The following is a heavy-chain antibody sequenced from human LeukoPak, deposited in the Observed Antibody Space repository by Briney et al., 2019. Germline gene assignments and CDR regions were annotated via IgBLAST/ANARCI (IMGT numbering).Heavy chain of an antibody. CDR3: ARGPYSYDSSGAFDI. V-gene: IGHV4-61*02. CDR1: GDSISSGDYY. CDR2: ISSSGST. D-gene: IGHD3-22*01. J-gene: IGHJ3*02. Sequence: SEALSLTCTVSGDSISSGDYYWSWIRQPAGKGLEWIGRISSSGSTNYNPSLKSRVTISVDTSKNQFSLKLSSVTAADTAVYFCARGPYSYDSSGAFDIWGQGTMVTVSS.